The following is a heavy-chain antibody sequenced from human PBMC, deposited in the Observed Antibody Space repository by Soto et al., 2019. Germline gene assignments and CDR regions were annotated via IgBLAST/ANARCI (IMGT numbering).Heavy chain of an antibody. J-gene: IGHJ5*02. D-gene: IGHD3-3*01. V-gene: IGHV1-18*01. CDR2: ISAYNGNT. CDR3: ARVRLYDFWSGYYVWFDP. Sequence: ASVKVSCKASGYTFTSYGISWVRQAPGQGLEWMGWISAYNGNTNYAQKLQGRVTMTTDTSTSTAYMELRGLRSDDTAVYYCARVRLYDFWSGYYVWFDPWGQGTLVTAPQ. CDR1: GYTFTSYG.